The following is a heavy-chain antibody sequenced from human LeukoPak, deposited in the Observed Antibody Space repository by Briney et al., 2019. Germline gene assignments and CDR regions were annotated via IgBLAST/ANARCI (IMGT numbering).Heavy chain of an antibody. Sequence: GASVKVSCKASGYTFTGYYMHWVRQAPGQGLEWMGWINPNSGGTNYAQKFQGRVTMTRDTSISTAYMELSRLRSDDTAVYYCATHYYDSSGYYVFDYWGQGTLVTVSS. CDR1: GYTFTGYY. D-gene: IGHD3-22*01. CDR2: INPNSGGT. J-gene: IGHJ4*02. CDR3: ATHYYDSSGYYVFDY. V-gene: IGHV1-2*02.